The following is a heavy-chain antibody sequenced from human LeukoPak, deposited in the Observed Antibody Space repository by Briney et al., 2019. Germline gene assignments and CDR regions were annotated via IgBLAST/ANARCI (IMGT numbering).Heavy chain of an antibody. V-gene: IGHV3-7*01. CDR1: GFTFSSYW. CDR3: ARVSGLGYYYYMDV. CDR2: IKQDGSEK. J-gene: IGHJ6*03. Sequence: SGGSLRLSCAASGFTFSSYWMSWVRQAPGKGLEWVANIKQDGSEKYYVDSVKGRFTISRDNAKNSLYLQMNSLRAEDTAAYYCARVSGLGYYYYMDVWGKGTTVTISS. D-gene: IGHD3/OR15-3a*01.